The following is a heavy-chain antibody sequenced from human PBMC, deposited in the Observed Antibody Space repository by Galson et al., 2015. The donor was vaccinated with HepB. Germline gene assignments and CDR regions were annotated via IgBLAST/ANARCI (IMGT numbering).Heavy chain of an antibody. CDR2: IYYSGST. D-gene: IGHD1-26*01. V-gene: IGHV4-61*01. CDR3: ARRGTTTDAFDV. J-gene: IGHJ3*01. Sequence: ETLSLTCTVSGGSVSSGSYYWSWIRQPPGKGLEWIGYIYYSGSTNYNPSLKSRVTISGDTSKNQFSLRLSSVTAADTALYYCARRGTTTDAFDVWGQGALVTVSS. CDR1: GGSVSSGSYY.